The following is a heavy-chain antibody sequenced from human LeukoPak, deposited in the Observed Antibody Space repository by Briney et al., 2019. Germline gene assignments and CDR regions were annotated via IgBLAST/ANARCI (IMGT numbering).Heavy chain of an antibody. Sequence: GSLRLSCAASGFTFSNAWMSWIRQPPGKGLEWIGSIYHSGSTYYNPSLKSRVTISVDTSNNQFSLTMASVTAADTAVYYCARLPRGLIRSYWGQGTLVTVSS. CDR2: IYHSGST. CDR3: ARLPRGLIRSY. V-gene: IGHV4-38-2*01. J-gene: IGHJ4*02. D-gene: IGHD3-16*01. CDR1: GFTFSNAW.